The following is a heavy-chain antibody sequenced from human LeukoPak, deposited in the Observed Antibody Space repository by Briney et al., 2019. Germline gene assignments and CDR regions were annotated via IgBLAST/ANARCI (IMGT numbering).Heavy chain of an antibody. V-gene: IGHV3-53*01. CDR3: ARSLSGLYSSSWYYFDY. Sequence: EGSLRLSCAASGFTVSSNYMSWVRQAPGKGLEWVSVIYSGGSTYYADSVKGRFTISRDNSKNTLYLQMNSLRAEDTAVYYCARSLSGLYSSSWYYFDYWGQGTLVTVSS. J-gene: IGHJ4*02. CDR2: IYSGGST. D-gene: IGHD6-13*01. CDR1: GFTVSSNY.